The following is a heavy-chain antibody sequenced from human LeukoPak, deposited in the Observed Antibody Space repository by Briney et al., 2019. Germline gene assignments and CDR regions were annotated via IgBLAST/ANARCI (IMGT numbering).Heavy chain of an antibody. V-gene: IGHV3-23*01. CDR1: GFTLSNYP. CDR2: IGEEKSGSWT. Sequence: PGGSLSLSCAASGFTLSNYPMGWVRQAPVKGLEWLSAIGEEKSGSWTKSADSVKGRFTISRDNSDTTLYLQMDSLTVEETAVYYCGKAGVSSGWDYWGQGVLVTVSS. D-gene: IGHD2-15*01. CDR3: GKAGVSSGWDY. J-gene: IGHJ4*02.